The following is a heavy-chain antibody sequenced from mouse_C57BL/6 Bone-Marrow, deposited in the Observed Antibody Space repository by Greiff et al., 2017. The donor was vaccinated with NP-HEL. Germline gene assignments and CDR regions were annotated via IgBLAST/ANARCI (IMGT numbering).Heavy chain of an antibody. CDR3: TTIYYGNYEGAY. CDR1: GFNIKDDY. V-gene: IGHV14-4*01. Sequence: EVQLVESGAELVRPGASVKLSCTASGFNIKDDYMHWVKQRPEQGLEWIGWIDPENGDTEYASKFQGKATITADTSSNTAYLQLSSLTSEDTAVYYCTTIYYGNYEGAYWGQGTLVTVSA. J-gene: IGHJ3*01. D-gene: IGHD2-1*01. CDR2: IDPENGDT.